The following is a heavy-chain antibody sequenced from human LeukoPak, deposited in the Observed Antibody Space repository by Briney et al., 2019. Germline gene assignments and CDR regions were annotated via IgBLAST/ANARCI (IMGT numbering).Heavy chain of an antibody. CDR1: GASFIGYY. CDR2: INHSGST. V-gene: IGHV4-34*01. CDR3: ARIEGAHYDILTGYPDY. Sequence: SETLSLTCAVYGASFIGYYWSRIRQPPGKGLEWIGEINHSGSTNYNPSLKSRVTISVDTSKNQFSLKLSSVTAADTAVYYCARIEGAHYDILTGYPDYWGQGTLVTVSS. J-gene: IGHJ4*02. D-gene: IGHD3-9*01.